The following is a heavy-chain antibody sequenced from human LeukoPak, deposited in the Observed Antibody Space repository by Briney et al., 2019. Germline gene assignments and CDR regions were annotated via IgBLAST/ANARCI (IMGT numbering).Heavy chain of an antibody. CDR1: GGSISNYY. CDR2: IYTSGST. D-gene: IGHD2-2*01. V-gene: IGHV4-4*07. Sequence: SETLSLACTVSGGSISNYYWNWIRQPAGKRLEWIGRIYTSGSTNYNPSLKSRVTMSVDTSKNQFSLRLTSVTAADTAVYYCARRLGGTSTGFDYWGQGTLVTVSS. J-gene: IGHJ4*02. CDR3: ARRLGGTSTGFDY.